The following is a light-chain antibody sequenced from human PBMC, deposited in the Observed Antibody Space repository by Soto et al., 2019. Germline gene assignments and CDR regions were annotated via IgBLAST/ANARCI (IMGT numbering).Light chain of an antibody. CDR2: GAS. Sequence: EIVLTQSPATLSVSPGERVTLSCRASQSVSDNLAWYQQRRGQAPRLLIHGASTRATGIPARFSGSGSGTEFSLTISSLQSEDFAVYYCHQYDNWPPGYTFGQGTKVDIK. V-gene: IGKV3-15*01. CDR3: HQYDNWPPGYT. J-gene: IGKJ2*01. CDR1: QSVSDN.